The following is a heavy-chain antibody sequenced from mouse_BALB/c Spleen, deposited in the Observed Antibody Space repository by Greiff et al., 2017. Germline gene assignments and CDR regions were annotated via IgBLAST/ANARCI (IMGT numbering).Heavy chain of an antibody. CDR1: GFTFSSFG. D-gene: IGHD1-1*01. CDR3: ARGDYYGSSPRSMDY. CDR2: ISSGSSTI. J-gene: IGHJ4*01. V-gene: IGHV5-17*02. Sequence: EVNLVESGGGLVQPGGSRKLSCAASGFTFSSFGMHWVRQAPEKGLEWVAYISSGSSTIYYADTVKGRFTISRDNPKNTLFLQMTSLRSEDTAMYYCARGDYYGSSPRSMDYWGQGTSVTVSS.